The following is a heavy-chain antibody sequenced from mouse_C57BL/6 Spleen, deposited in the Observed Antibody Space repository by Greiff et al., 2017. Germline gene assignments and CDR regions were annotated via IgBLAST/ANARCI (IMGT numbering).Heavy chain of an antibody. Sequence: EVQVVESGAGLVKPGGSLKLSCAASGFTFSSYAMSWVRQTPEKRLEWVAYISSGGDYIYYADTVKGRFTISRDNARNTLYLQMSSLKSEDTAMYYCTRDGGNYESYWGQGTLVTVSA. CDR2: ISSGGDYI. D-gene: IGHD2-1*01. J-gene: IGHJ3*01. CDR3: TRDGGNYESY. V-gene: IGHV5-9-1*02. CDR1: GFTFSSYA.